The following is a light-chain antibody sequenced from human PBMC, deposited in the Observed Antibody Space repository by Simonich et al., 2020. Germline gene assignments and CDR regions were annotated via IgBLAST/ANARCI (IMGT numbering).Light chain of an antibody. CDR1: QDISNY. V-gene: IGKV1-33*01. Sequence: DIQMTQSPSSLSASVGDRVTITCQASQDISNYLNWYQQKQEKAPKLLIYDASNLETGVPSRFSGSGSGTDFTFTISSLQPEDIATYYCQQYDNLPPYTFGQGTKLEIK. J-gene: IGKJ2*01. CDR3: QQYDNLPPYT. CDR2: DAS.